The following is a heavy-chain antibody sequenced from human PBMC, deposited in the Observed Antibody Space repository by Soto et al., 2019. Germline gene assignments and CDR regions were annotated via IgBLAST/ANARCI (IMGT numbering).Heavy chain of an antibody. J-gene: IGHJ5*02. D-gene: IGHD3-3*01. Sequence: TLSLTCTFSGGSISSGDYFWSWIRQPPGKGLEWIGCIYYSGSTYYNPSLKSRVTISVDTSKNQFSLKLSSVTAADTAVYYCAKDPKFFGSAPGGKGPLAPVSS. CDR2: IYYSGST. CDR3: AKDPKFFGSAP. V-gene: IGHV4-30-4*01. CDR1: GGSISSGDYF.